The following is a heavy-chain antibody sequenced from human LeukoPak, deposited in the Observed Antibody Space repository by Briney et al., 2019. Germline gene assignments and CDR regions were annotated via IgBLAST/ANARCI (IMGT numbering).Heavy chain of an antibody. J-gene: IGHJ6*02. Sequence: SETLSLTCTVSGGSISSYYWSWIRQPAGKGLEWIGYIYYSGSTYYNPSLKSRVTISVDTSKNQFSLKLSSVTAADTAVYYCARGAVVVVPAAIESGRYYYYGMDVWGQGTTVTVSS. CDR1: GGSISSYY. V-gene: IGHV4-59*06. CDR2: IYYSGST. D-gene: IGHD2-2*02. CDR3: ARGAVVVVPAAIESGRYYYYGMDV.